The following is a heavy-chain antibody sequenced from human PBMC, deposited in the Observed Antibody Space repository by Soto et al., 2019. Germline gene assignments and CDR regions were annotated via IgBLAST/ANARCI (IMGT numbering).Heavy chain of an antibody. CDR1: GGSISSYY. D-gene: IGHD5-18*01. V-gene: IGHV4-4*07. J-gene: IGHJ3*02. CDR2: IYTSGST. CDR3: ASYGRRDFRIQLWSDDAFDI. Sequence: PSETLSLTCTVSGGSISSYYWSWIRQPAGKGLEWIGRIYTSGSTNYNPSLKSRVTMSVDTSKNQFSLELSSVTAADTAVYYCASYGRRDFRIQLWSDDAFDIWGQGTMVTVSS.